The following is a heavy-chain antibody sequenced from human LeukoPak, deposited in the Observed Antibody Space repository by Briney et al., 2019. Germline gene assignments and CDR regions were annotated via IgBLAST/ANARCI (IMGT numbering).Heavy chain of an antibody. Sequence: TGGSLRLSCAASGFTFGSYWMSWVRQAPGKGLEWVANIKQDGSEKYNVDSVKCRFTISRQNAKNSVYLQMNSLTTEDTAVYYCARGSRPNYFDTMNIWGQGTMVTVSS. V-gene: IGHV3-7*01. CDR2: IKQDGSEK. D-gene: IGHD3-22*01. CDR1: GFTFGSYW. CDR3: ARGSRPNYFDTMNI. J-gene: IGHJ3*02.